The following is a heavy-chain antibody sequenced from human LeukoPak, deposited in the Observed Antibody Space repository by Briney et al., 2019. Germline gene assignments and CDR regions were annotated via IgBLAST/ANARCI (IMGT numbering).Heavy chain of an antibody. J-gene: IGHJ6*02. V-gene: IGHV4-59*12. D-gene: IGHD5-12*01. CDR1: GGSISSYY. CDR2: IYYSGST. Sequence: SETLSLTCTVSGGSISSYYWSWIRQPPGKGLEWIGYIYYSGSTNYNPSLKSRVTISVDRSKNQFSLKLSSVTAADTAVYYCARDQGYPFVMDVWGQGTTVTVSS. CDR3: ARDQGYPFVMDV.